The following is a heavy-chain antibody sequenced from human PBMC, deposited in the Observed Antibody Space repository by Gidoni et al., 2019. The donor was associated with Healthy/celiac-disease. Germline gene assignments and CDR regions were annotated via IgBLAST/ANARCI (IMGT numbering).Heavy chain of an antibody. D-gene: IGHD6-19*01. J-gene: IGHJ6*02. Sequence: LVESGAGVVQPGRSLRLSCAASGFTFSSYAMHWVRQAPGKGLEWVAVISYDGSNKYYADSVKGRFTISRDNSKNALYLQMNSLGAEDTAVYYCARAPVPFTSIAVPETYGMDVWGQGTTVTVSS. CDR1: GFTFSSYA. CDR3: ARAPVPFTSIAVPETYGMDV. V-gene: IGHV3-30*01. CDR2: ISYDGSNK.